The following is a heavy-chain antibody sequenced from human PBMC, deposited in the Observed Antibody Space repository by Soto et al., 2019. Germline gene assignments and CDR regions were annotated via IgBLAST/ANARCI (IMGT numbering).Heavy chain of an antibody. CDR3: AKAGAPTPLTPRYTKHAY. CDR2: ISGSGGIT. Sequence: EVQLLESGGGLVQPGGSLRLSCAASGFTFSSYAMSWVRQAPGKGLEWVSAISGSGGITYYADSVKGRFSISRDNSKDTPYVQRNSLRADDTAVYYCAKAGAPTPLTPRYTKHAYSGQGPLVPVSS. J-gene: IGHJ4*02. V-gene: IGHV3-23*01. D-gene: IGHD2-15*01. CDR1: GFTFSSYA.